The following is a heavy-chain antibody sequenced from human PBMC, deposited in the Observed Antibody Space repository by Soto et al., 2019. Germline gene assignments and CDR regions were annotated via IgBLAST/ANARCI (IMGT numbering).Heavy chain of an antibody. V-gene: IGHV1-46*01. CDR2: INPNGGST. CDR1: GYSFTSFY. CDR3: ARAIPHCDY. D-gene: IGHD2-21*01. J-gene: IGHJ4*02. Sequence: QVQLVQSGAEVKEPGASVKISCKPSGYSFTSFYMHWVRQAPGQGLEWMGTINPNGGSTTYAQKFQGRVTMTRDTSTSTLYMDLSGLRSEDTAVYYWARAIPHCDYWGQGTLVTVSS.